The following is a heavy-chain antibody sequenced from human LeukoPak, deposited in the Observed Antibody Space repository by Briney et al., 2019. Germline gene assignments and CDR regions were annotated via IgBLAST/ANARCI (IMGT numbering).Heavy chain of an antibody. D-gene: IGHD3-3*01. Sequence: PSETLPLTCAVYGGSFSGYYWSWIRQPPGKGLEWIGEINHSGSTNYNPSLKSRVTISVDTSKNQFSLKLSSVTAADTAVYYCARYVRFLTGFDYWGQGTLVTVSS. CDR1: GGSFSGYY. CDR3: ARYVRFLTGFDY. J-gene: IGHJ4*02. CDR2: INHSGST. V-gene: IGHV4-34*01.